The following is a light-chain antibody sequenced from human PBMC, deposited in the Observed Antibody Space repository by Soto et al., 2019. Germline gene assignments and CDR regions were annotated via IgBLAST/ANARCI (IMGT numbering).Light chain of an antibody. J-gene: IGKJ4*01. CDR2: GAS. V-gene: IGKV3D-15*01. CDR1: QSVGTTY. Sequence: EVVMTQSPATLSVSPGERATLSCRASQSVGTTYLGWYQHKPGQAPRLLIYGASSRATGIPDRFSGSGSGTEFTLTISGLQSEDFAIYYCQHYKTWPLAFGGGTKVDIK. CDR3: QHYKTWPLA.